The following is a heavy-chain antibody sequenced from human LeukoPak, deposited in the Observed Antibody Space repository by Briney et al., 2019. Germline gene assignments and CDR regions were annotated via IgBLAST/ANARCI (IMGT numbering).Heavy chain of an antibody. J-gene: IGHJ4*02. CDR2: VHHSGTS. V-gene: IGHV4-59*01. CDR3: AGAEINWLRSPGTLYYIDA. Sequence: SGTLSLTRTVSGGSITSSYWTWVRRSPGKGLEWIGYVHHSGTSTYNPSLKSRATISLDTSKSQFSLTLASVTAADTALYYCAGAEINWLRSPGTLYYIDAWGQGTLVTVSS. D-gene: IGHD5-12*01. CDR1: GGSITSSY.